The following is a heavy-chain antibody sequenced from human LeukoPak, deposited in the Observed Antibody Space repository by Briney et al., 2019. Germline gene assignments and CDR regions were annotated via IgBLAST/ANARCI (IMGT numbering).Heavy chain of an antibody. Sequence: GSLRLSCAASGFTFSDYILDWVRQSPGKGLEWVGRIRRGANGYTTEYAASVKGRFTISRDDSKNSLYLHMNSLKTEDTAVYHCSRDGGEGGNSAFDIWGQGTNVTVSS. J-gene: IGHJ3*02. CDR2: IRRGANGYTT. CDR1: GFTFSDYI. D-gene: IGHD2-15*01. V-gene: IGHV3-72*01. CDR3: SRDGGEGGNSAFDI.